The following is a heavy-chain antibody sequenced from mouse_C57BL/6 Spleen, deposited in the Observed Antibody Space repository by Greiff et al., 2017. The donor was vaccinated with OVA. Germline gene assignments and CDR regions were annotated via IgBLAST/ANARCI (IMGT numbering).Heavy chain of an antibody. CDR3: ASPGDYDEASYAMDD. Sequence: EVKLVESGGGLVKPGGSLKLSCAASGFTFSDYGMHWVRQAPEKGLEWVAYISSGSSTIYYADTVKGRFTISRDNAKNTLFLQMTSLRSEDTAMYYCASPGDYDEASYAMDDWGQGTSVTVAS. CDR1: GFTFSDYG. D-gene: IGHD2-4*01. CDR2: ISSGSSTI. V-gene: IGHV5-17*01. J-gene: IGHJ4*01.